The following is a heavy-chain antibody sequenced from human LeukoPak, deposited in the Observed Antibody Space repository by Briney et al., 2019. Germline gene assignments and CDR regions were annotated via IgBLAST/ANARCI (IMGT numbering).Heavy chain of an antibody. CDR1: GYTFTSYD. Sequence: ASVKLSCKASGYTFTSYDINWVRQATGQGLEWMGWMNPNSGNTGYAQKFQGRVTMTRNTSISTAYMELSSLRSEDTAVYYCARGPIVVVPAAIFSYYYYGMDVWGQGTTVTVSS. CDR3: ARGPIVVVPAAIFSYYYYGMDV. D-gene: IGHD2-2*02. V-gene: IGHV1-8*01. CDR2: MNPNSGNT. J-gene: IGHJ6*02.